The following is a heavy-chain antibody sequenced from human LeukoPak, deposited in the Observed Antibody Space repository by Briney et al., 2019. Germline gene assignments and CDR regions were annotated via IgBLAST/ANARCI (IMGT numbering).Heavy chain of an antibody. CDR3: ARWEVGYCSSTSCYVLDY. CDR2: INPNSGGT. V-gene: IGHV1-2*02. J-gene: IGHJ4*02. D-gene: IGHD2-2*01. Sequence: ASVKVSCKASGHTFTGYYMHWVRQAPGQGLEWMGWINPNSGGTNYAQKFQGRVTMTRDTSISTAYMELSRLRSDDTAVYYCARWEVGYCSSTSCYVLDYWGQGTLVTVSS. CDR1: GHTFTGYY.